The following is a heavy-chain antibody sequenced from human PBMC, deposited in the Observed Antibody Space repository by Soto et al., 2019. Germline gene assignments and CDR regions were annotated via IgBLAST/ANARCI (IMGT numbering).Heavy chain of an antibody. Sequence: EVQLVESGGGLVQPGKSLRLSCAASGFTFDDYAMHWVRQVPGKGLEWVSGLSWNSGTIDYADSVKGRFTISRDNAKNSLHLQMNSLKPEDTDFYYCAKAESSGWYYSLDYWGQGTLVTVSS. CDR1: GFTFDDYA. CDR2: LSWNSGTI. D-gene: IGHD6-19*01. CDR3: AKAESSGWYYSLDY. J-gene: IGHJ4*02. V-gene: IGHV3-9*01.